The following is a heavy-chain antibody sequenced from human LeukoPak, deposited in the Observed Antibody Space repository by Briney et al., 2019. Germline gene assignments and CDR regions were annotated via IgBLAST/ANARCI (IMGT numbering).Heavy chain of an antibody. CDR3: PAEFSKEQRLDWDY. D-gene: IGHD6-25*01. CDR2: IYNSGST. Sequence: NPSETLSLTCTVSADSISNYYWTWLRQPPGKGLEWIGYIYNSGSTNYNTSLKSRVTISMDTSKNQFSLKLSSVTAAGTAVYYCPAEFSKEQRLDWDYWGQGTLVTVSS. CDR1: ADSISNYY. J-gene: IGHJ4*02. V-gene: IGHV4-59*01.